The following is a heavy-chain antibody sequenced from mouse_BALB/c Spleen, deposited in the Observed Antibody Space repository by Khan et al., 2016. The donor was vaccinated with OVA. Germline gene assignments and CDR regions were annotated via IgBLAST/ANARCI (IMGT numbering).Heavy chain of an antibody. CDR2: IYPGSGNI. CDR3: AREGAAWFPY. Sequence: VKLLESGAELARPGASVKLSCKASGYTFTDYYINWMKQRTGQGLEWIGEIYPGSGNIYYNEKFKGKATLTADKSSSTAYMQLSSLTSEDSAVYFCAREGAAWFPYWGQGTLVTVSA. V-gene: IGHV1-77*01. CDR1: GYTFTDYY. J-gene: IGHJ3*01.